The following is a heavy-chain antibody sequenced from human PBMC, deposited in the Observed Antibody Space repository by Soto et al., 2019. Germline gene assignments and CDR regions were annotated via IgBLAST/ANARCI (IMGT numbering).Heavy chain of an antibody. CDR2: INHSGST. V-gene: IGHV4-34*01. Sequence: QVQLQQWGAGLLKPSETLSLTCAVYGGSFSGYYWSWIRQPPGKGLEWIGEINHSGSTNYNPSLKIRYPIKLAQSKNQFSPKLSSVTVAETAVYYWARGARGSNRYPFDYWGQGTLVTVSS. D-gene: IGHD3-16*02. CDR3: ARGARGSNRYPFDY. CDR1: GGSFSGYY. J-gene: IGHJ4*02.